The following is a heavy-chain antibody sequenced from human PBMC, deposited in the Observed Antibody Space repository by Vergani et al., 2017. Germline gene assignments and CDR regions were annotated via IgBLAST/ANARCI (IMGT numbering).Heavy chain of an antibody. CDR3: AADPQGYGSTPYYYYGMDV. D-gene: IGHD3-10*01. CDR1: GYTLTELS. Sequence: QVQLVQSGAEVKKPGASVKVSCKVSGYTLTELSMHWVRQAPGKGLEWMGGFDPEDGETIYAQKFQGRVTMTEDTSTDTAYMELSSLRSEDTAVYYWAADPQGYGSTPYYYYGMDVWGQGTTVTVSS. J-gene: IGHJ6*02. V-gene: IGHV1-24*01. CDR2: FDPEDGET.